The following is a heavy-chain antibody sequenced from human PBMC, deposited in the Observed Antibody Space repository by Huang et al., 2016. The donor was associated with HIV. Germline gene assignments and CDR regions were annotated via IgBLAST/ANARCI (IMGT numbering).Heavy chain of an antibody. CDR2: ISYDGSNK. J-gene: IGHJ1*01. V-gene: IGHV3-30*03. Sequence: QVQLVASGGGVVQPGRSLRLSCAASGFIFSNYGSHWVRQAPGKGGEWVAIISYDGSNKYYTDSVKGRFSIARDNSKNTLYLQMNSLRAEDTAVYYCALKGDSSGWEYFRHWGQGTLVTVSS. CDR3: ALKGDSSGWEYFRH. CDR1: GFIFSNYG. D-gene: IGHD6-19*01.